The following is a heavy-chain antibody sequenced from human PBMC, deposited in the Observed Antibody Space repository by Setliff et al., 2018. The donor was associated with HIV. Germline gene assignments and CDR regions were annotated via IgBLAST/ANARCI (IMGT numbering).Heavy chain of an antibody. V-gene: IGHV4-39*07. CDR2: IFYGGSVYGRGRT. J-gene: IGHJ6*02. Sequence: PSETLSLTCTVSGDSISSNNYYWAWIRQSPGKGLEWIGCIFYGGSVYGRGRTFFNPSLQSRVTISVDASERHFSLRMTSTTAADTAIYYCARGWVRGPIISPGTYFSYGLDVWGQGTPVTVSS. CDR1: GDSISSNNYY. D-gene: IGHD3-10*01. CDR3: ARGWVRGPIISPGTYFSYGLDV.